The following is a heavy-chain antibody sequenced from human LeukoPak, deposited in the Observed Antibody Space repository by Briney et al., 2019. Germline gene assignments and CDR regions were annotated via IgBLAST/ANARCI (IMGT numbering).Heavy chain of an antibody. V-gene: IGHV4-31*03. CDR2: IYYSGST. D-gene: IGHD3-22*01. CDR3: ARTYDSSASGFDY. J-gene: IGHJ4*02. Sequence: PSETLSLTCTVSGGSISGGGYYWSWIRQPPGKGLEWIGYIYYSGSTYYNPSLKSRVTISVDTSKNHFSLTLSSVTAADTAVYYCARTYDSSASGFDYWGQGTLVTVSP. CDR1: GGSISGGGYY.